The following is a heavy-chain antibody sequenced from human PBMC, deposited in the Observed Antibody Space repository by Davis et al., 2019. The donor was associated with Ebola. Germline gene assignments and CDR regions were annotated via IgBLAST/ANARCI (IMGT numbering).Heavy chain of an antibody. V-gene: IGHV3-66*04. J-gene: IGHJ4*02. Sequence: GESLKISCVASGFSVTSTYVSWVRQAPGKGLEWVSVIYTACTTRCTDYADSVKGRFIVSRDNSKNTVLLEMNSLRAEDTGVYYCVRHYSTVWYHYDYFDYWGQGVLVTVSS. CDR2: IYTACTTRCT. CDR3: VRHYSTVWYHYDYFDY. D-gene: IGHD6-19*01. CDR1: GFSVTSTY.